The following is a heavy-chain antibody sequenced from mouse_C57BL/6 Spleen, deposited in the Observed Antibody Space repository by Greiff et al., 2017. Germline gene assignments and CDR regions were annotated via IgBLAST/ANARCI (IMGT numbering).Heavy chain of an antibody. Sequence: QVQLQQSGAELMKPGASVKLSCKATGYTFTGYWIEWVKQRPGHGLEWIGEILPGSGSTNYNEKFKGKAPFTADTSSNTAYMQLSSLTSEDSAIYYCARRPIYYGYDRGGNSAMDYWGQGTSVTVSS. J-gene: IGHJ4*01. D-gene: IGHD2-2*01. CDR1: GYTFTGYW. CDR2: ILPGSGST. V-gene: IGHV1-9*01. CDR3: ARRPIYYGYDRGGNSAMDY.